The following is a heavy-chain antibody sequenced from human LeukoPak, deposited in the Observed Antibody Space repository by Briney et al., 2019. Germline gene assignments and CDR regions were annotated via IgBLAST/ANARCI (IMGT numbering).Heavy chain of an antibody. CDR1: GGTFSSYA. Sequence: SVKVSCKASGGTFSSYAISWVRQAPGQGLEWMGGIIPIFGTANYAQKFQGRVTITTDESTSTAYMELSSLRAEDTAVYYCAKGRYSSSWYGGYFDYWGQGTLVTVSS. J-gene: IGHJ4*02. CDR3: AKGRYSSSWYGGYFDY. CDR2: IIPIFGTA. V-gene: IGHV1-69*05. D-gene: IGHD6-13*01.